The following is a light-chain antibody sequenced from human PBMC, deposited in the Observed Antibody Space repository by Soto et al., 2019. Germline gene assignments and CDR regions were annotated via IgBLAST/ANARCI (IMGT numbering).Light chain of an antibody. CDR2: GAS. Sequence: EIVLTQSPGTLSLSPGERATLSCRASQSVTSSYLAWYQQKPGQAPRLLIYGASSRATGIPDRFSGSGSGKDFTLTISRLEPEVFAVYYCKKYDTSPLTFGGGTRVDIK. J-gene: IGKJ4*01. CDR3: KKYDTSPLT. V-gene: IGKV3-20*01. CDR1: QSVTSSY.